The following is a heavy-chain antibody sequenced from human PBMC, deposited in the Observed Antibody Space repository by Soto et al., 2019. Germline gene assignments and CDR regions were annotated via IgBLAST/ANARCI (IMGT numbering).Heavy chain of an antibody. CDR1: GFSLNGYA. D-gene: IGHD6-13*01. V-gene: IGHV3-48*01. Sequence: EVQLVESGGGLAQPGGSLRLSCAASGFSLNGYAMNWVRQAPGRGLEWVSYISSSSGAIDYADSVKGRFTVSRDNAKNLLYLQMNSLRVEDTALYYCARDPSVGSTFYYYMDVWGEGTPVTVSS. J-gene: IGHJ6*03. CDR3: ARDPSVGSTFYYYMDV. CDR2: ISSSSGAI.